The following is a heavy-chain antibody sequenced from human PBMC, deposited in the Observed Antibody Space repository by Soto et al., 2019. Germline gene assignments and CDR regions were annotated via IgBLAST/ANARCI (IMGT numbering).Heavy chain of an antibody. V-gene: IGHV2-5*02. CDR3: AHRPLGCGPVFSDY. Sequence: QITLKESGPTLVKPTQTLTLTCTFSGFSLSTSGVGVGWIRQPPGKALEWLALIYWDDGKRYSPSLKSRLTTXKXTXXNQVFLTMTNIDPVHTATYYCAHRPLGCGPVFSDYWCQGTLVTVSS. D-gene: IGHD6-19*01. J-gene: IGHJ4*02. CDR1: GFSLSTSGVG. CDR2: IYWDDGK.